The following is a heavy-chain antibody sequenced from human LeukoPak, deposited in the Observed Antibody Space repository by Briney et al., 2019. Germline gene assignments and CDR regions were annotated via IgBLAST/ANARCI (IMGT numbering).Heavy chain of an antibody. V-gene: IGHV4-34*01. CDR1: GGSFSGYY. J-gene: IGHJ4*02. CDR2: INHSGST. CDR3: ARALIAYYDSSGYYFDY. Sequence: KPSETLSLTCAVYGGSFSGYYWSRIRQPPGKGLEWIGEINHSGSTNYNPSFKSRVTISVDTSKNQFSLKLSSVTAADTAVYYCARALIAYYDSSGYYFDYWGQGTLVTVSS. D-gene: IGHD3-22*01.